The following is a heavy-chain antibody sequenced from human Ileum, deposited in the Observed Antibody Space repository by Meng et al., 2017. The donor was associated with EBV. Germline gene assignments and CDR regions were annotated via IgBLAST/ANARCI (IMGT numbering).Heavy chain of an antibody. V-gene: IGHV3-74*01. Sequence: VQLVGSGGGLVQPGGALGLSCAVSGFSFSCFWMHWVRQVPGKGLVWVARTNEDGGITNYADSVKGRFTISRDNTRNTLYLQMNSLRDEDTAVYFCSRDLAGPFDDWGQGTLVTVSS. CDR3: SRDLAGPFDD. CDR1: GFSFSCFW. J-gene: IGHJ4*02. CDR2: TNEDGGIT.